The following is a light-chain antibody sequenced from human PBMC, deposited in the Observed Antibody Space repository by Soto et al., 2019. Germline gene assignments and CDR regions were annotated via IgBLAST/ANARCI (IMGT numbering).Light chain of an antibody. CDR2: GNS. CDR3: QSYDSSLSVVV. J-gene: IGLJ2*01. CDR1: SSNIGAGYD. Sequence: QSVLTQPPSVSGAPGQRVTISCTGSSSNIGAGYDVHWYQQLPGTAPKLLIYGNSNRPSGVPDRFSGSKSGTSASLAITGLQAEDEADDYCQSYDSSLSVVVFGGGTEVTVL. V-gene: IGLV1-40*01.